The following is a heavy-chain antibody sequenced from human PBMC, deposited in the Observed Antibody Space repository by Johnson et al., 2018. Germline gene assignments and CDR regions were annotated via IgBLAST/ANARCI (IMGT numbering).Heavy chain of an antibody. CDR3: ARSDHGDYEYFQH. V-gene: IGHV3-11*06. CDR2: ISSSSSYI. CDR1: GFTFSDYY. D-gene: IGHD4-17*01. J-gene: IGHJ1*01. Sequence: QLVQSGGGLVKPGGSLRLSCAASGFTFSDYYMSWIRQAPGKGLEWVSSISSSSSYIYYADSLKGRFTISRDNAKNSLYLQMNSLRAEDTAVYYCARSDHGDYEYFQHWGQGTLVTVSS.